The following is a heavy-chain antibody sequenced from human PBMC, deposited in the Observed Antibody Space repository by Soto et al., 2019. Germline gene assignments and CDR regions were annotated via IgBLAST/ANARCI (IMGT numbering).Heavy chain of an antibody. Sequence: TLPHTCTVSGGYSSSGGYCWSWIRQHPGKGLEWIGYIYYSGSTYYTPSLKSRVTISVDTSKNQFSLKLSSVTAADTAAYYCARDREPLDYFDYWGQGTLVPVSS. V-gene: IGHV4-31*03. CDR1: GGYSSSGGYC. J-gene: IGHJ4*02. D-gene: IGHD1-1*01. CDR3: ARDREPLDYFDY. CDR2: IYYSGST.